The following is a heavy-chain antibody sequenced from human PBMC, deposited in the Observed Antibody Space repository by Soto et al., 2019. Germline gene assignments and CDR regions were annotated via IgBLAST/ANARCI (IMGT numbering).Heavy chain of an antibody. Sequence: EVQLLESGGGLVQPGGSLRLSCAASGFTFSSYAMSWVRQAPGKGLEWVSAITGSGSSTYYADSLKGRSTISRDNSKNTLYLQMNSLRVEDTAGYYCAKVKDIVGGYLDYWGQGTLVTVSS. J-gene: IGHJ4*02. CDR1: GFTFSSYA. CDR3: AKVKDIVGGYLDY. V-gene: IGHV3-23*01. D-gene: IGHD2-15*01. CDR2: ITGSGSST.